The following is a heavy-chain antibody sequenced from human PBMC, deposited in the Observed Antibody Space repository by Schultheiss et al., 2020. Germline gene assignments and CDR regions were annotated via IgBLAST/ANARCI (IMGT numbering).Heavy chain of an antibody. CDR3: AKDAHRWYELLLH. CDR2: ISYDGSET. CDR1: GFTFDDYA. Sequence: WGSLRLSCAASGFTFDDYAMHWVRQAPGKGLEWVAFISYDGSETYHADSVKGRFTISRDDSKNTLYLQMNSLRAEDTAVYYCAKDAHRWYELLLHWGQGTLVTVSS. J-gene: IGHJ4*02. D-gene: IGHD3-10*01. V-gene: IGHV3-30*18.